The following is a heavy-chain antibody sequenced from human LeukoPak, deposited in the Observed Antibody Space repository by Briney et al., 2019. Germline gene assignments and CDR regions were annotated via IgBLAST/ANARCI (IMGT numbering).Heavy chain of an antibody. CDR2: IRCDGSNK. CDR3: AELGITMIGGV. J-gene: IGHJ6*04. Sequence: GGSLRLSCAASGFTFSNYGMHWVRQAPGKGLEWVAFIRCDGSNKFYADSVKGRFTISRDNAKNSLYLQMNSLRAEDTAVYYCAELGITMIGGVWGKGTTVTISS. V-gene: IGHV3-30*02. D-gene: IGHD3-10*02. CDR1: GFTFSNYG.